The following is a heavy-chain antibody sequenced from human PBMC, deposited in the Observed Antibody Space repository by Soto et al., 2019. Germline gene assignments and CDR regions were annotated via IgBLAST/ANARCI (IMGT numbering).Heavy chain of an antibody. CDR3: ARVNEGSGWFY. D-gene: IGHD6-13*01. CDR2: INLDGSEK. J-gene: IGHJ4*02. CDR1: GFIFSTYW. Sequence: EVQLVESGGGLVQPGGSLRLSCAASGFIFSTYWMSWVRQAPGKGPEWVANINLDGSEKNYADSVRGRFTISRDNAKNSLYLQMDSLRVEGTAVYYCARVNEGSGWFYWGQGALFTVSS. V-gene: IGHV3-7*05.